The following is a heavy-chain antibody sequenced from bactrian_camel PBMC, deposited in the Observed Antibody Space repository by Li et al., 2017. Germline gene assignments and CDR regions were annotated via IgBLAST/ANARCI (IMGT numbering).Heavy chain of an antibody. Sequence: HVQLVESGGGSVQTGGSLRLSCKASESTTCMGWFRQGATEDREEVATIDGDGRTTYESFAKGRFTISQDKDKNTVDLQMNSLKPEDTAMYYCAADSHAICSGGATWPYEHATWGQGTQVTVS. CDR3: AADSHAICSGGATWPYEHAT. V-gene: IGHV3S53*01. J-gene: IGHJ6*01. D-gene: IGHD7*01. CDR2: IDGDGRT. CDR1: ESTTC.